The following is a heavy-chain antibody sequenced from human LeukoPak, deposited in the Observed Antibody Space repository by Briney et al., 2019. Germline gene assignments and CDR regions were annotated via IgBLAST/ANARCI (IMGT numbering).Heavy chain of an antibody. J-gene: IGHJ4*02. V-gene: IGHV3-48*01. D-gene: IGHD6-19*01. CDR1: GFTFSSYS. Sequence: GGSLRLSCAASGFTFSSYSMNWVRQAPGKGLEWVSYISSSSSTIYYADSVKGRFTISRDNAKNSLYLQMNSLRAEDTAVYYCAREEAVAGPDYWGQGTLVTVSS. CDR2: ISSSSSTI. CDR3: AREEAVAGPDY.